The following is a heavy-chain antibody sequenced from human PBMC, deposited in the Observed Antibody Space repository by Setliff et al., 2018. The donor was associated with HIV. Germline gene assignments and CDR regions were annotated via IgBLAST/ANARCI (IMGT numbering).Heavy chain of an antibody. Sequence: ASVKVSCKASGDTFNNCAVTWVRQAPGQGLEWMGGSIPLFGTTNYAQKFQGRVTLTTDELMKTAYMELSSLRSEDTAVYYCARGHLDYNFWDEVLGNWFDPWGQGTLVTVSS. CDR1: GDTFNNCA. V-gene: IGHV1-69*05. CDR2: SIPLFGTT. J-gene: IGHJ5*02. D-gene: IGHD3-3*01. CDR3: ARGHLDYNFWDEVLGNWFDP.